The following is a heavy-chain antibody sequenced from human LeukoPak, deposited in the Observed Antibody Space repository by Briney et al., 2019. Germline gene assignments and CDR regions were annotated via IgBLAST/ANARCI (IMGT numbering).Heavy chain of an antibody. Sequence: PSETLSLTCTVSGGSISRYYWSWIRQPAGKGLEWIGRIYTSGSTNYNPSLKSRVTISVDKSKNQFSLKLSSVTAADTAVYYCARLVTTHDAFDIWGQGTMVTVSS. CDR2: IYTSGST. V-gene: IGHV4-4*07. CDR3: ARLVTTHDAFDI. J-gene: IGHJ3*02. CDR1: GGSISRYY. D-gene: IGHD4-23*01.